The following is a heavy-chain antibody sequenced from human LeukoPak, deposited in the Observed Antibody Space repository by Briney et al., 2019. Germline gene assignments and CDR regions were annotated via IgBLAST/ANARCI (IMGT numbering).Heavy chain of an antibody. Sequence: GGSLRLSCAASGFTFSSYGMHWVRQAPGKGLEWVAVISYDGSNKYYADSVKGRFTISRDNSENTLYLQMNSLRAEDTAVYYCAKDAITYYYGSGRCNWFDPWGQGTLVTVSS. CDR2: ISYDGSNK. CDR3: AKDAITYYYGSGRCNWFDP. D-gene: IGHD3-10*01. J-gene: IGHJ5*02. CDR1: GFTFSSYG. V-gene: IGHV3-30*18.